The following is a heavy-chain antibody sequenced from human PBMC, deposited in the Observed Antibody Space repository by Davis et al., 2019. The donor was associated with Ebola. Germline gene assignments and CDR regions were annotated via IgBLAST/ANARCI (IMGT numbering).Heavy chain of an antibody. CDR1: GGSISSYY. CDR3: ARMYIVLVPAAMLRAENWFDP. D-gene: IGHD2-2*01. J-gene: IGHJ5*02. V-gene: IGHV4-59*08. CDR2: IYYSGST. Sequence: SETLSLTCTVSGGSISSYYWSWIRQPPGKGLEWIGYIYYSGSTNYNPPLKSRVTISVDTSKNQFSLKLSSVTAADTAVYYCARMYIVLVPAAMLRAENWFDPWGQGTLVTVSS.